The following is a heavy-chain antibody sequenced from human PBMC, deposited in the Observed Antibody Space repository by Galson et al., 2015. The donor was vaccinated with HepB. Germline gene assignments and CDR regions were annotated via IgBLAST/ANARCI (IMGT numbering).Heavy chain of an antibody. CDR2: ISWNSGSI. CDR3: AKATSTRGYYYYGMDV. J-gene: IGHJ6*02. D-gene: IGHD1-1*01. Sequence: SLRLSCAASGFTFDDYAMHWVRQAPGKGLEWVSGISWNSGSIGYADSVKGRFTISRDNAKNSLYLQMNSLRAEDTALYYCAKATSTRGYYYYGMDVWGQGTTVTVSS. V-gene: IGHV3-9*01. CDR1: GFTFDDYA.